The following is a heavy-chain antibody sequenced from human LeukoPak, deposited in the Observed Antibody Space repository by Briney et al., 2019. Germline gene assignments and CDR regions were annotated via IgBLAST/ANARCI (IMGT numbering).Heavy chain of an antibody. CDR1: GFTFSSYA. CDR2: ISYDGSNK. V-gene: IGHV3-30-3*01. D-gene: IGHD6-13*01. Sequence: GGSLRLSCAASGFTFSSYAMHWVRQAPGKGLEWVAVISYDGSNKYYADSVKGRFTISRDNSKNTLYLQMNSLRAEDTAVYYCAKGRYSHDAFDIWGQGTMVTVSS. CDR3: AKGRYSHDAFDI. J-gene: IGHJ3*02.